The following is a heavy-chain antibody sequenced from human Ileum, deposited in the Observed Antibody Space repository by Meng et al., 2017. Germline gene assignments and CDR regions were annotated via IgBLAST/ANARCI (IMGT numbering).Heavy chain of an antibody. V-gene: IGHV4-4*02. D-gene: IGHD2-15*01. J-gene: IGHJ4*02. Sequence: QWQLQGSGPGLVEPSGTLSLTCTVSGGSISSSFYWSWVRQSPGKGLEWSGQIYLAGSPNYNPSLESRVTISVDKSKNQFSLRLTSVTAADTAIFYCVRHGGKYFDSWGQGTLVTVSS. CDR3: VRHGGKYFDS. CDR1: GGSISSSFY. CDR2: IYLAGSP.